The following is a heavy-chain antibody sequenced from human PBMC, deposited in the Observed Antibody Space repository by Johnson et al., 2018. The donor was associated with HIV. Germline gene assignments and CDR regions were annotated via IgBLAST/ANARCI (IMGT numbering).Heavy chain of an antibody. J-gene: IGHJ3*02. V-gene: IGHV3-66*01. CDR2: IYSGDTT. CDR1: GFTVSTNY. Sequence: VQLVESGGGLVQPGGSLRLSCASGFTVSTNYMSWVRQAPGKGLEWVSVIYSGDTTYYADSVKGRFTISRDNSKNTLYLQMGSLRAEDMAVYYCARVSWGDAFDIWGQGTMVTVSS. CDR3: ARVSWGDAFDI. D-gene: IGHD7-27*01.